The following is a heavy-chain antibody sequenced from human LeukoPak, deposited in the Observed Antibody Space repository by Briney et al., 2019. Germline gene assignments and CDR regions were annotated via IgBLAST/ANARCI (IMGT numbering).Heavy chain of an antibody. V-gene: IGHV1-18*01. CDR1: GYTFTSYN. CDR2: ISAYNGNT. J-gene: IGHJ4*02. Sequence: ASGKVSCKASGYTFTSYNINWVRQAPGQGLGWMGWISAYNGNTNYAQKFQGRVTMTTDTSTSTAYMELRSLRSDDSAVYYCARGPRYYASTTTFDYWGQGTLVAVSS. D-gene: IGHD3-22*01. CDR3: ARGPRYYASTTTFDY.